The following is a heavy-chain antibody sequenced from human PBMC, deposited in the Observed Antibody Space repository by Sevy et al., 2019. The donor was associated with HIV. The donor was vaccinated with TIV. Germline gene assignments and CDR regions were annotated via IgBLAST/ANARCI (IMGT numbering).Heavy chain of an antibody. D-gene: IGHD5-12*01. CDR3: ASKRGYNDGPFDY. CDR2: IHYTGGT. V-gene: IGHV4-30-4*01. J-gene: IGHJ4*02. Sequence: SETLSLTCTVSGGSFTSSDSYWSWIRQPPGEGLEWIGYIHYTGGTYYNPFLKSRVAMSVDTSEKQFSLKLSFLTAADTAVHYCASKRGYNDGPFDYWGQGTLVTVSS. CDR1: GGSFTSSDSY.